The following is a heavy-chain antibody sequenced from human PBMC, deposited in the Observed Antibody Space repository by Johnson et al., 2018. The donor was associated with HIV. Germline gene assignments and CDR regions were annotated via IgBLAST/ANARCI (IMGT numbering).Heavy chain of an antibody. J-gene: IGHJ3*02. CDR1: GFTFSSYW. V-gene: IGHV3-7*01. D-gene: IGHD2-15*01. CDR3: ARPRIAVLPGGSFDI. CDR2: IKQDGSEK. Sequence: MQLVESGGGLVQPGGSLRLSCAASGFTFSSYWMSWVRQAPGKGLEWVANIKQDGSEKYYVDSVKGRFTISRDNAKNSLYLQMNSLRVEDTAVYYCARPRIAVLPGGSFDIWGPGTKVTVSS.